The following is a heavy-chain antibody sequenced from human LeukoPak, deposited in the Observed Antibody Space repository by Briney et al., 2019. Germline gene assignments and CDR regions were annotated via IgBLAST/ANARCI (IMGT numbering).Heavy chain of an antibody. D-gene: IGHD3-10*01. V-gene: IGHV4-4*02. J-gene: IGHJ4*02. CDR1: GFTFSNAW. CDR3: AGDGSGSYYNIGY. Sequence: GSLRLSCAASGFTFSNAWMSWVRQPPGKGLEWIGSIYYSGSTYYNPSLKSRVTISVDTSKNQFSLKLSSVTAADTAVYYCAGDGSGSYYNIGYWGRGTLVTVSS. CDR2: IYYSGST.